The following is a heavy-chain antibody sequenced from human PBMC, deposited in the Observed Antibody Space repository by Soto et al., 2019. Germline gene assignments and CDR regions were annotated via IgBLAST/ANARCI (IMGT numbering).Heavy chain of an antibody. CDR1: GFTLSSYA. CDR2: ISSSGTVI. D-gene: IGHD3-9*01. Sequence: EVQLVESGGGLVRPGESLRVSCAASGFTLSSYAMTWVRQAPGKGLEWLSYISSSGTVISYADSVKGRFTGSRDYAKNSLSLQMNSLSDEDTAVCYCARDGAVPRKRYFYGMDVWGQGTTVSVSS. CDR3: ARDGAVPRKRYFYGMDV. J-gene: IGHJ6*02. V-gene: IGHV3-48*02.